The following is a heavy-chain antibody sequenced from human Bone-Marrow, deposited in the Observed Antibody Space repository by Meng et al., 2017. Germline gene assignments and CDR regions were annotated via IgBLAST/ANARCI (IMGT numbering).Heavy chain of an antibody. Sequence: GESLKISCVASGFSFTDAWMSWVRQAPGKGLEWVGRIKSNSDGGTTDYAAPVKGRFTISRDDSKNTSYLQMNSLITEDTAVYFCAAGAAAADHWGQGTLVTVSS. CDR2: IKSNSDGGTT. V-gene: IGHV3-15*01. CDR1: GFSFTDAW. CDR3: AAGAAAADH. D-gene: IGHD6-13*01. J-gene: IGHJ4*02.